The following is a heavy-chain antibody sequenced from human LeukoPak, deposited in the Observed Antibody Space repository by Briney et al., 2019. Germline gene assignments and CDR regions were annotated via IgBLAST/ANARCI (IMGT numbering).Heavy chain of an antibody. J-gene: IGHJ5*02. CDR1: GGSFSGYY. CDR3: ARVKRATTTRRNWFDP. CDR2: INHSGST. Sequence: PSETLSLTCAVYGGSFSGYYWSWIRQPPGKGLEWIGEINHSGSTNYNPSLKSRVTISVDTSKNQFSLKLSSVTAADTAVYYCARVKRATTTRRNWFDPWGQGTLVTVSS. V-gene: IGHV4-34*01. D-gene: IGHD1-1*01.